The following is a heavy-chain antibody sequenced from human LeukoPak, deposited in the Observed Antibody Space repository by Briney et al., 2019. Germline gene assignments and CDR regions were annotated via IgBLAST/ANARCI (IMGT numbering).Heavy chain of an antibody. V-gene: IGHV3-23*01. CDR2: ISGSGGST. J-gene: IGHJ5*02. CDR1: GFTFSSYA. CDR3: AKDRGTVTSNWFDP. D-gene: IGHD4-17*01. Sequence: PGGSLRLSCAASGFTFSSYAMSWARHAPGKGLEWVSAISGSGGSTYYADSVKGRFTISRDNSKNTLYLQMNSLRAEDTAVYCCAKDRGTVTSNWFDPWGQGTLVTVSS.